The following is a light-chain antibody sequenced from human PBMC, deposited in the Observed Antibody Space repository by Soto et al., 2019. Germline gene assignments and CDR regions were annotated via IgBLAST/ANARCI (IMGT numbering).Light chain of an antibody. CDR3: CSYAGTYTLV. Sequence: QSALTQPRSVSGSPGQSVTISCTGTSSDVGGYNYVSWYQEHPGKAPTVVIYDVNKRPSGVPDRFSGSKSGNTASLTISGLQAEDEAGYYCCSYAGTYTLVFGGWTKLTVL. V-gene: IGLV2-11*01. J-gene: IGLJ2*01. CDR2: DVN. CDR1: SSDVGGYNY.